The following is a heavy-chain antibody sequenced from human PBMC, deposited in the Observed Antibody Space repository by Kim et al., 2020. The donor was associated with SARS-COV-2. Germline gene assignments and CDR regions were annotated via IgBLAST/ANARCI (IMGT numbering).Heavy chain of an antibody. Sequence: GGSLRLSCAASGFTFSSYAMSWVRQAPGKGLEWVSAISGSGGSTYYADSVKGRFTISRDNSKNTLYLQMNSLRAEDTAVYYCAKGDSGRKAHSMDVWGQGTTVTVSS. CDR2: ISGSGGST. D-gene: IGHD1-26*01. J-gene: IGHJ6*02. CDR1: GFTFSSYA. V-gene: IGHV3-23*01. CDR3: AKGDSGRKAHSMDV.